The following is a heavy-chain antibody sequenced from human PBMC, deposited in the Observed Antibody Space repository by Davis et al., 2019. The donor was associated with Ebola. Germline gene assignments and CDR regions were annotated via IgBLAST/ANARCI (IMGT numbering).Heavy chain of an antibody. CDR1: GFIFSSYD. J-gene: IGHJ6*02. CDR3: ARHDFWSGYYYYGMDV. D-gene: IGHD3-3*01. V-gene: IGHV3-33*01. Sequence: PGGSLRLSCAASGFIFSSYDMHWVRQAPGKGLQWVAVLWYDGSSKYYADSVKGRFTISRDNSENTLYLQMNSLRAEDTAVYYCARHDFWSGYYYYGMDVWGQGTTVTVSS. CDR2: LWYDGSSK.